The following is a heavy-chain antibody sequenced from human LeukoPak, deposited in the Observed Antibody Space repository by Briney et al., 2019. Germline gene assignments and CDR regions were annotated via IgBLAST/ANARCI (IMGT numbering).Heavy chain of an antibody. CDR1: GYTFTSYA. V-gene: IGHV1-18*01. CDR2: ISAYNGNT. CDR3: ARGTRLGWWIQLWSNGTYYFDY. J-gene: IGHJ4*02. Sequence: ASVKVSCKASGYTFTSYAMNWVRQAPGQGLEWMGWISAYNGNTNYAQKLQGRVTMTTDTSTSTAYMELRSLRSDDTAVYYCARGTRLGWWIQLWSNGTYYFDYWGQGTLVTVSS. D-gene: IGHD5-18*01.